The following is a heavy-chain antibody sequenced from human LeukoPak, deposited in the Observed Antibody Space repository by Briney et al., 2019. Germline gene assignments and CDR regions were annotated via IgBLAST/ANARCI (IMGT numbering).Heavy chain of an antibody. Sequence: GASVKVSCKASGYTFTSYGISWVRQAPGQGLEWMGWISAYNGNTNYAQKLQGRVTMTTDTSTSTAYMEPRSLRSDDTAVYYCARGSGSYFADLTGFDYWGQGTLVTVSS. CDR2: ISAYNGNT. CDR1: GYTFTSYG. J-gene: IGHJ4*02. D-gene: IGHD3-10*01. V-gene: IGHV1-18*01. CDR3: ARGSGSYFADLTGFDY.